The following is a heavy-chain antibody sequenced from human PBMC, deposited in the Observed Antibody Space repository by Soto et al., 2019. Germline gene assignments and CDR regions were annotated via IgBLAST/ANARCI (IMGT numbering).Heavy chain of an antibody. CDR1: GGSFSGYY. D-gene: IGHD6-13*01. Sequence: SETLSLTCAVYGGSFSGYYWSWIRQPPGKGLEWIGEINHSGSTNYNPSLKSRVTISVDTSKNQFSLKLSSVTAADTAVYYCARDLGAAAPYYYGMDVWGQGTTVTVSS. CDR2: INHSGST. CDR3: ARDLGAAAPYYYGMDV. J-gene: IGHJ6*02. V-gene: IGHV4-34*01.